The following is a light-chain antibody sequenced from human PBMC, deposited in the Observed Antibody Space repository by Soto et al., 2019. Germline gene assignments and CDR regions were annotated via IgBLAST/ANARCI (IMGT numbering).Light chain of an antibody. CDR1: SGHSSYA. J-gene: IGLJ2*01. Sequence: QPVLTQSPSASASLGASVKLTCTLSSGHSSYAIAWHQQQPEKGPRYLMKLDSDGSHTKGDAIPDRFSGSSSGAERYLTISSLQSEDEADYCCQTWGTGIHVVFGGGTQLTVL. CDR2: LDSDGSH. V-gene: IGLV4-69*01. CDR3: QTWGTGIHVV.